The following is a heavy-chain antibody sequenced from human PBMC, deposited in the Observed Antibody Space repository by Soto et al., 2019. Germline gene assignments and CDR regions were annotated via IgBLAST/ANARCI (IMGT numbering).Heavy chain of an antibody. J-gene: IGHJ4*02. V-gene: IGHV1-3*01. CDR1: GYTFTSYA. CDR2: INAGNGNT. CDR3: AQSKLVDYYILTGYCNVVIYY. D-gene: IGHD3-9*01. Sequence: GASVKVSCKASGYTFTSYAMHWVRQAPGQRLEWMGWINAGNGNTKHSQKFQGRVTITRDTSASTAYMELSSLRSEDTAVYYCAQSKLVDYYILTGYCNVVIYYCGKGTLVTVSS.